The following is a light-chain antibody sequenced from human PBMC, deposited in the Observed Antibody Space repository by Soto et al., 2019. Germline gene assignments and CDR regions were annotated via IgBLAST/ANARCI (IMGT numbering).Light chain of an antibody. V-gene: IGKV1-9*01. CDR1: QGISSF. CDR2: AAS. Sequence: DIQLTQSPSFLSASVGDRVTITCRASQGISSFLAWYQQNPGKAPKLLIYAASTLQGGVPSRFSGSGSGTEFTLTISSLQPEDFATYYCQQVKSYPWTFGQGTKVEIK. CDR3: QQVKSYPWT. J-gene: IGKJ1*01.